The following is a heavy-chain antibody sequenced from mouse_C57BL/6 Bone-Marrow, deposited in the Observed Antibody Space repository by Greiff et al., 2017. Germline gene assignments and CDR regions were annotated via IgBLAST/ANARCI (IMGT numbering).Heavy chain of an antibody. CDR1: GFTFSDYY. Sequence: EVKLMESEGGLVQPGSSMKLSCTASGFTFSDYYMAWVRQFPEKGLEWVANINYDGSSTYYLDSLKSRFIISRDNAKNILYLQMSSLKSEDTATYYCARDGGWDYFDYWGQGTTLTVSS. CDR2: INYDGSST. CDR3: ARDGGWDYFDY. V-gene: IGHV5-16*01. D-gene: IGHD3-3*01. J-gene: IGHJ2*01.